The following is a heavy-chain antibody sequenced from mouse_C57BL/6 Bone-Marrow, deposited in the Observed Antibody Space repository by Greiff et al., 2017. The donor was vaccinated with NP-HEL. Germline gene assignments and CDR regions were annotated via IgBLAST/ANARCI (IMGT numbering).Heavy chain of an antibody. J-gene: IGHJ4*01. Sequence: EVKLMESEGGLVQPGSSMKLSCTASGFTFSDYYMAWVRQVPEKGLEWVANINYDGGSTYYLDSLKSRFIISRDNAKNILYLQMRSLKSEDTATYYCAREGGLRRRTYAMDYWGQGTSVTVSS. CDR3: AREGGLRRRTYAMDY. D-gene: IGHD2-4*01. V-gene: IGHV5-16*01. CDR1: GFTFSDYY. CDR2: INYDGGST.